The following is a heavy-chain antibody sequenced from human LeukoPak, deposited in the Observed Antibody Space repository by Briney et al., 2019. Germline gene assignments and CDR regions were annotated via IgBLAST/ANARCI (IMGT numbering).Heavy chain of an antibody. J-gene: IGHJ6*03. V-gene: IGHV4-39*01. CDR2: IYYSGST. D-gene: IGHD3-9*01. CDR1: GGSISSNSYY. Sequence: SETLSLTCAVSGGSISSNSYYWGWIRQPPGKGLEWIGSIYYSGSTYYNPSLKSRVTISVDTSKNQFSLKLSSVTAADTAVYYCARRNYDILTGYYPYYYYMDVWGKGTTVTISS. CDR3: ARRNYDILTGYYPYYYYMDV.